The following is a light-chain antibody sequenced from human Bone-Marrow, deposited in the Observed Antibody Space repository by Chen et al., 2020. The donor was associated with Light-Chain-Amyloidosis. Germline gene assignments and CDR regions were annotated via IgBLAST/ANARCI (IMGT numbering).Light chain of an antibody. Sequence: SYELTQPPSVSVSPGQTARTTCFGADLPTKYAFWCQQKPGQAPVLVIHRDTERPSGISERFSGASSGTTATLTINGVQAEDEADYHCQSADSSDTYEVMFGGGAKLTVL. CDR2: RDT. V-gene: IGLV3-25*03. J-gene: IGLJ3*02. CDR3: QSADSSDTYEVM. CDR1: DLPTKY.